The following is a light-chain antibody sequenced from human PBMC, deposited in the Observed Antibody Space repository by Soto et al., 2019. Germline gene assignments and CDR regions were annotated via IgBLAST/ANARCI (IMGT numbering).Light chain of an antibody. CDR3: QQSYSTPGT. CDR1: QSISSY. J-gene: IGKJ4*01. V-gene: IGKV1-39*01. Sequence: DIQMTQSPSSLSASVGDRVTITCRAGQSISSYLNWYQQKPGKAPKLLIYAASSLQSGVPSRFSGSGSGTDFTLTINSLQPEDFATYSCQQSYSTPGTFGGGTKVEIK. CDR2: AAS.